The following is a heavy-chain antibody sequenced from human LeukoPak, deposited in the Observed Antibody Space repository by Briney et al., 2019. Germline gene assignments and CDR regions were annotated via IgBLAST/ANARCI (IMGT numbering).Heavy chain of an antibody. CDR2: INPNSGGT. D-gene: IGHD5-18*01. CDR3: ARAGRRAAMAGGY. J-gene: IGHJ4*02. V-gene: IGHV1-2*02. Sequence: ASVKVSCKASGYTFTGNYMHWVRQAPGQGLEWMGWINPNSGGTNYAQKFQGRVTMTRDTSISTAYMELSRLRSDDTAVYYCARAGRRAAMAGGYWGQGTLVTVSS. CDR1: GYTFTGNY.